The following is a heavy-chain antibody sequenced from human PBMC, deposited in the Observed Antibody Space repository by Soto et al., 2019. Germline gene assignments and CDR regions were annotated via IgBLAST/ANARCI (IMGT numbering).Heavy chain of an antibody. Sequence: GGSLRLSCAASGFTFSSYWMHWVRQAPGKGLVWVSRIKSDGSSISYADSVKGRFTISRDNAKNTLYLQMNSLRAEDTAVYYCARGGFSGSGSYIQGDYWGQGTLVTVSS. D-gene: IGHD3-10*01. J-gene: IGHJ4*02. CDR2: IKSDGSSI. V-gene: IGHV3-74*01. CDR3: ARGGFSGSGSYIQGDY. CDR1: GFTFSSYW.